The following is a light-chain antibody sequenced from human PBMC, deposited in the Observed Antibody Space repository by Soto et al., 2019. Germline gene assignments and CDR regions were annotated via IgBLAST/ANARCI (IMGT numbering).Light chain of an antibody. J-gene: IGLJ2*01. Sequence: QSALTQPASVSGSPGQSITISCTGTSSDVGSYNLVSWYQQHPGKAPKLMIYEDTKRPSGVSNRFSGSKSGNTASLTISGLQAEDEADYYCSSYAGSTTYVVFGGGTNLTVL. V-gene: IGLV2-23*01. CDR3: SSYAGSTTYVV. CDR2: EDT. CDR1: SSDVGSYNL.